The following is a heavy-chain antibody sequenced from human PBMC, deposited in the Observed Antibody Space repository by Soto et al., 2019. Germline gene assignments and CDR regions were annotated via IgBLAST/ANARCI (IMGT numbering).Heavy chain of an antibody. Sequence: ASETLSLTCTVSGGSISSYYWSWIRQPPGKGLEWIGYIYYSGSTSYNPSLKSRVTISVDTSKNQFSLKLSSVTAADTAVYYCAREGFDPWGQGTLVTVSS. V-gene: IGHV4-59*01. CDR3: AREGFDP. CDR1: GGSISSYY. J-gene: IGHJ5*02. CDR2: IYYSGST.